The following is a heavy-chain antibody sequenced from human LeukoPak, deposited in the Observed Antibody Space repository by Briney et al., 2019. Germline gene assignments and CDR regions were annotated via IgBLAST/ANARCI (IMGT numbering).Heavy chain of an antibody. D-gene: IGHD3-10*01. CDR2: IYYSGST. CDR1: GGSISSGGYY. Sequence: PSQTLSLTCTVSGGSISSGGYYWSWIRQHPGKGLEWIEYIYYSGSTYYNPALKSRVTISVDTSKNQFSLKLSSVTAADTAVNYCARAPKPRGPNQLMVRGVWFDPWGQGTLVTVSS. CDR3: ARAPKPRGPNQLMVRGVWFDP. J-gene: IGHJ5*02. V-gene: IGHV4-31*03.